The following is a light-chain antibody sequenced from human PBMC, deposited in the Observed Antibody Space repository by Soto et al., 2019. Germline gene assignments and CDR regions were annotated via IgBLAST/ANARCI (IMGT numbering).Light chain of an antibody. CDR2: DAS. CDR1: QSVRSNY. J-gene: IGKJ1*01. CDR3: HQYGGSPGT. V-gene: IGKV3-20*01. Sequence: EIVLTQSPGTLSLSPGERATLSCRASQSVRSNYLAWYQQRPGQAPRLLIYDASSRATGVPDRFSGGGSGTDFTLTISRLEPEDFAVYYCHQYGGSPGTLGQGTKVEIK.